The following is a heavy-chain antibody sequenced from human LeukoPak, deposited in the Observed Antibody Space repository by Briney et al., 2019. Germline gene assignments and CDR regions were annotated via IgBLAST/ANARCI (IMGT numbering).Heavy chain of an antibody. Sequence: GESLKISCKGSGYSFTSYWIGWVRQMPGKGLEWMGIIYPGDSDTRYSPSFQGQVSISADKSISTAYLQWSSLKASDTAMYYCASPAYSTPDAFDIWGQGTMVTVSS. V-gene: IGHV5-51*01. CDR3: ASPAYSTPDAFDI. D-gene: IGHD2-21*01. CDR2: IYPGDSDT. J-gene: IGHJ3*02. CDR1: GYSFTSYW.